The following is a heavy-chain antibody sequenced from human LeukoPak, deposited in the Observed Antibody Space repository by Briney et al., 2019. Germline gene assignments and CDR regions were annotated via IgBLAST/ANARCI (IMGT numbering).Heavy chain of an antibody. D-gene: IGHD3-22*01. V-gene: IGHV3-23*01. CDR3: AKDQDDSSGYYYVGDAFDI. CDR2: ISGSGGST. Sequence: GGSLRLSCAASGFTFSSYAMSWVRQAPGKGLEWVSAISGSGGSTYYADSVKGRFTISRDNSKNTLYLQMNSLRAEDTAVYYCAKDQDDSSGYYYVGDAFDIWGQGTMVTVSS. J-gene: IGHJ3*02. CDR1: GFTFSSYA.